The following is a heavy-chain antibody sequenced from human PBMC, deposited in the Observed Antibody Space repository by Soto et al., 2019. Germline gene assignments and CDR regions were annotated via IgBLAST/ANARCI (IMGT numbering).Heavy chain of an antibody. D-gene: IGHD2-15*01. J-gene: IGHJ5*02. CDR3: TRNGADCSGGSCYRIYNWFDP. V-gene: IGHV3-73*01. Sequence: GWSLRLSCAASGFTFSGSAMHWVRHASGKGLEWVGRIRSKANSYATAYAASVKGRFTISRDDSKNTAYLQMNSLKTEDTAVYSCTRNGADCSGGSCYRIYNWFDPWGQGTLVTVSS. CDR1: GFTFSGSA. CDR2: IRSKANSYAT.